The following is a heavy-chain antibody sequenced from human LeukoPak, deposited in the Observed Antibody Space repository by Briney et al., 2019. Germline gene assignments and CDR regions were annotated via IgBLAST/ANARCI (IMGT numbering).Heavy chain of an antibody. D-gene: IGHD3-10*01. CDR2: TYDSGST. CDR3: ARHYGP. Sequence: GSLRLSCVASGFPFSSYWMTWIRQPPGKGLEWIGSTYDSGSTYYNPSLKSRVTISVDTSKNQFSLKLNSVTAADTAVYYCARHYGPWGQGTLVTVSS. V-gene: IGHV4-39*01. J-gene: IGHJ5*02. CDR1: GFPFSSYW.